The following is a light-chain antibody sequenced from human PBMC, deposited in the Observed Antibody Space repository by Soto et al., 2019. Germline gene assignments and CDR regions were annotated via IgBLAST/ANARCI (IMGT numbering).Light chain of an antibody. CDR2: EAS. CDR3: QHFYSTIWT. CDR1: QTNRHY. J-gene: IGKJ1*01. Sequence: DILAISPPYSVTVSVKDTISITYQSKQTNRHYLAWYQQKPGKAPKLLIYEASNWQSGVPDRFSGGGSGTEGTITISNLKEEDVSAYYCQHFYSTIWTFGQGTKVDIK. V-gene: IGKV1-27*01.